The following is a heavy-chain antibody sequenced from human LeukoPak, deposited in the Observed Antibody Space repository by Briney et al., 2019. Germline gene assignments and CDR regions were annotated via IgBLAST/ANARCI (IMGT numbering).Heavy chain of an antibody. D-gene: IGHD3-10*01. CDR3: ARASRGHDY. CDR1: GGSISSSY. Sequence: PSETLSLTCTVSGGSISSSYWSWIRQPPGKGLEWIGYIYYSGNTNYNPSLKSRVTISVDTSKNQFSLKLTSVTAADTAVYYYARASRGHDYWGQGTLVTVSS. J-gene: IGHJ4*02. V-gene: IGHV4-59*01. CDR2: IYYSGNT.